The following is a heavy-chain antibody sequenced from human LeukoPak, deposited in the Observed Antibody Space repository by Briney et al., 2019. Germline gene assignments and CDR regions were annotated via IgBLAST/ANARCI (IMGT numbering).Heavy chain of an antibody. V-gene: IGHV4-59*01. Sequence: PSETLSLTCTVSGGFISSYYWSWIRQPPGKGLEWIGYIYYSGSTNYNPSLKSRVTISVDTSKNQFSLKLSSVTAADTAVYYCARYSGSYYGTFDYWGQGTLVTVSS. CDR3: ARYSGSYYGTFDY. CDR1: GGFISSYY. J-gene: IGHJ4*02. D-gene: IGHD1-26*01. CDR2: IYYSGST.